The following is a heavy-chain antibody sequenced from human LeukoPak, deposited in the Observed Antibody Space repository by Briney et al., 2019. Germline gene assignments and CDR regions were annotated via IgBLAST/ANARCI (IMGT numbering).Heavy chain of an antibody. CDR2: ISYSSSYI. V-gene: IGHV3-21*04. CDR3: AGILEWPTPFDY. CDR1: GFTFSNYN. Sequence: PGGSLRLSCAASGFTFSNYNMNWVRQAPGKGLEWVSSISYSSSYIYYADSVKGRFTISRDNSKNTLYLQMNSLRAEDTAVYYCAGILEWPTPFDYWGQGTLVTVSS. D-gene: IGHD3-3*01. J-gene: IGHJ4*02.